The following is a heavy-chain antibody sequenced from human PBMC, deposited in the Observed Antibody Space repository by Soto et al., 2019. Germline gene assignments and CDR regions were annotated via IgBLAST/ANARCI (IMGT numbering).Heavy chain of an antibody. CDR3: ARGSTYYYESRSYGMDV. CDR2: NIQRGST. V-gene: IGHV4-34*01. D-gene: IGHD3-22*01. Sequence: SETLSLPWVVFGGSLRTYFYLGIRQPPGKALECIGENIQRGSTNYLPSRKSRVTLSIDTSSSQFSLKLSSVTAADTAVYYCARGSTYYYESRSYGMDVWGQGTTVT. J-gene: IGHJ6*02. CDR1: GGSLRTYF.